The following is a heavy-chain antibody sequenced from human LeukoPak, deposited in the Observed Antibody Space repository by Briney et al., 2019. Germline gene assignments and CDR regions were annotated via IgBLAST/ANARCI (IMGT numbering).Heavy chain of an antibody. V-gene: IGHV3-23*01. J-gene: IGHJ4*02. D-gene: IGHD1-1*01. CDR2: ISGSGVST. CDR3: AKVAEGTPCLDY. Sequence: GGSLRLSCAASGFTFSSYAMSWVRQAPGKGLEWPSAISGSGVSTYYAGSVKGRFTISRDNSKNTLYLQMNSLRAEDTAVYNCAKVAEGTPCLDYWGQGTLVTVSS. CDR1: GFTFSSYA.